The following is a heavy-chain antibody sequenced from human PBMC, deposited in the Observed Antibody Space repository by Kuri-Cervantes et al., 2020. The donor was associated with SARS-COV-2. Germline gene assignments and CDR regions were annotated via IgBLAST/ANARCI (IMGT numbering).Heavy chain of an antibody. CDR1: GGTLRNYG. CDR3: ARGITIFGVVIIGGAFDI. CDR2: INPSGGST. V-gene: IGHV1-46*01. Sequence: ASVKVSCKASGGTLRNYGINWVRQAPGQGLEWMGIINPSGGSTSYAQKFQGRVTMTRDTSTSTVYMELSSLRSEDTAVYYCARGITIFGVVIIGGAFDIWGQGTMVTVSS. D-gene: IGHD3-3*01. J-gene: IGHJ3*02.